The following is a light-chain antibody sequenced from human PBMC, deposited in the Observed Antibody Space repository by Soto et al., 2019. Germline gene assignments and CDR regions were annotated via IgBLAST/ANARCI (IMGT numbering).Light chain of an antibody. V-gene: IGKV1-17*01. J-gene: IGKJ1*01. CDR2: AAA. Sequence: DIQMTQSPSSLSASVGDRVTISCRASQGITNDLAWYQHKPGKAPTRLISAAASLQRGVPSRFSGSGSGTQFTLTTSSLQPEDFATYYGLQHNSDRWTVGQGTKVDIK. CDR1: QGITND. CDR3: LQHNSDRWT.